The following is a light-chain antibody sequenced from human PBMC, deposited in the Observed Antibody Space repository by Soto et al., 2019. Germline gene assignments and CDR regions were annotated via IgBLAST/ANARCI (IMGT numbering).Light chain of an antibody. CDR1: SSDVGGYNY. CDR2: EVS. CDR3: SSYTSSSTYV. V-gene: IGLV2-14*01. Sequence: QSALTQPASVSWSPGQSITISCTRTSSDVGGYNYVSWYQQHPGKAPKLMIYEVSNRPSGVSNRFSGSKSGNTASLTISGLQAEDEADYYCSSYTSSSTYVFGTGTKLTVL. J-gene: IGLJ1*01.